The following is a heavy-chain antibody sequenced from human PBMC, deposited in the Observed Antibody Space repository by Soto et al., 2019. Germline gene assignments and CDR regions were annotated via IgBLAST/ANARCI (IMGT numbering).Heavy chain of an antibody. J-gene: IGHJ6*02. CDR3: AKDRGQSSNGPMDV. V-gene: IGHV3-9*01. CDR2: ISWNSGSI. CDR1: GFTFDDYA. Sequence: GGSLRLSCAASGFTFDDYAMHWVRQAPGKGLEWVSGISWNSGSIGYADSVKGRFTISRDNAKNSLYLQMNSLRAEDTALYYCAKDRGQSSNGPMDVWGQGTTVTVSS. D-gene: IGHD6-13*01.